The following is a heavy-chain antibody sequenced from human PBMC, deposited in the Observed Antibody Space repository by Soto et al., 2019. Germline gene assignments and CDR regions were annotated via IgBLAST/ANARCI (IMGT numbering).Heavy chain of an antibody. Sequence: QVQLQESGPGLVKPSETLSLTCSVSGASISSYYWSWIRQPPGKGLEWIGYVYYSGTTTYNPSLQSRVSMSLDTTNSQFSLRLSSVPAADTAVYYCARERGNCNNAFDIWGQGTMVTVSS. CDR3: ARERGNCNNAFDI. CDR1: GASISSYY. CDR2: VYYSGTT. J-gene: IGHJ3*02. V-gene: IGHV4-59*01. D-gene: IGHD1-7*01.